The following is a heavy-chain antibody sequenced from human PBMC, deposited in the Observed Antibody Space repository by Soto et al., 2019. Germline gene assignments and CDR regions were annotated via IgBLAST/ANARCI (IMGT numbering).Heavy chain of an antibody. V-gene: IGHV1-24*01. CDR2: SDPEEGDT. D-gene: IGHD2-15*01. CDR3: AIGGRAAEFDY. J-gene: IGHJ4*02. CDR1: AYTLTEFP. Sequence: QVQVVQSGAEVRKPGASVKLSCKVLAYTLTEFPIHWVRQAPGKGLEWMGVSDPEEGDTIFAQKFQGRVTMTEDTSTDTVYRELSSLRSEDTAVYYCAIGGRAAEFDYWGQGTLVTVSS.